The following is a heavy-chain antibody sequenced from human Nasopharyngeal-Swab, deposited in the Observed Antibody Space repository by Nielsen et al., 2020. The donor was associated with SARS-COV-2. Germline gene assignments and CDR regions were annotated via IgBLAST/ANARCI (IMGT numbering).Heavy chain of an antibody. CDR2: IYYSGST. CDR1: GGSISSYY. V-gene: IGHV4-59*01. Sequence: SETLSLTCTVSGGSISSYYWSWIRQPPGKGLEWIGYIYYSGSTNYNPSLKSRVTISVDPSKNQFSLKLSSVTAADTAVYYCARDSSIAAAGTDSAFDIWGQGTMVTVSS. D-gene: IGHD6-13*01. J-gene: IGHJ3*02. CDR3: ARDSSIAAAGTDSAFDI.